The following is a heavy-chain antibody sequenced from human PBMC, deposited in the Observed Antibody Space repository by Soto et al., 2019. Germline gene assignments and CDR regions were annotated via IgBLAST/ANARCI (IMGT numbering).Heavy chain of an antibody. Sequence: PGGSLRLSCAASGFTFSSYSMNWVRQAPGKGLEWVANIRHNRSKKYFVDSVKGRFAISRDNAKNSLFLQMNSLRAEDTAVYYCASQHYYDSSGYYVVYWGQGTLVTVSS. J-gene: IGHJ4*02. CDR1: GFTFSSYS. V-gene: IGHV3-7*01. CDR3: ASQHYYDSSGYYVVY. CDR2: IRHNRSKK. D-gene: IGHD3-22*01.